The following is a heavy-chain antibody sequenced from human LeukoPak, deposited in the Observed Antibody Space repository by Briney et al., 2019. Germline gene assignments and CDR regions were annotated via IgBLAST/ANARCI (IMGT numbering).Heavy chain of an antibody. CDR1: GFTFGVYA. V-gene: IGHV3-49*04. J-gene: IGHJ4*02. Sequence: PGRSLRLSCTASGFTFGVYAMSWVRQAPGKGLEWVGFIRSKEYGGTTEYAASVKGRFTISRDDSKSIAYLQMNSLKTEDTALYFCTRADTAMAPEPFDYWGQGTLVTVSS. CDR3: TRADTAMAPEPFDY. D-gene: IGHD5-18*01. CDR2: IRSKEYGGTT.